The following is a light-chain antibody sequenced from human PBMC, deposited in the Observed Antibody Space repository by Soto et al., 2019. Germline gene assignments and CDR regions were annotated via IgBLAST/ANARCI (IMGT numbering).Light chain of an antibody. J-gene: IGLJ1*01. CDR3: SSYTSSSIDYV. Sequence: QSALTQPASVSVSPGQSITISCTGTSSDVGGYNYVSWYQQHPGKAPKLMIYEVSNRPSGVSNRFSGSKSGNTDSLTISGLQDEDEADYYCSSYTSSSIDYVFGTGTKVTVL. V-gene: IGLV2-14*01. CDR1: SSDVGGYNY. CDR2: EVS.